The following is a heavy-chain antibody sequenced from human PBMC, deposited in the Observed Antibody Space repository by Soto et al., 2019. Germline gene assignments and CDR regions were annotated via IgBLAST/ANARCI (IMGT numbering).Heavy chain of an antibody. D-gene: IGHD2-8*01. CDR1: GFIFTTYA. CDR2: VSGSGDNT. V-gene: IGHV3-23*01. Sequence: EVRLLESGGGLVPPGVSLRLSCAASGFIFTTYAMSWVSQTPGKGLELVSTVSGSGDNTYDADSVQGRFTISRDNSKNTLYLQMYRLTAEDKAVYYFAKDPLMVPTGIDSWGQGTLVTVSS. CDR3: AKDPLMVPTGIDS. J-gene: IGHJ4*02.